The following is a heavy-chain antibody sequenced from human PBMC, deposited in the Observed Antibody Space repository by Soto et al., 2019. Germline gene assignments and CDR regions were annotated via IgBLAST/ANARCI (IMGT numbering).Heavy chain of an antibody. V-gene: IGHV1-69*13. CDR3: ARDQMGTIIGGMDV. CDR1: GGTFSNDA. J-gene: IGHJ6*02. Sequence: ASVKVSCKASGGTFSNDAISWVRRAPGQGLEWMGGIIPIFGTTHYAQSFQDRVILTADESTGTAYMELSSLTSKDTAVYYCARDQMGTIIGGMDVWGQGTTVTVSS. CDR2: IIPIFGTT. D-gene: IGHD3-16*02.